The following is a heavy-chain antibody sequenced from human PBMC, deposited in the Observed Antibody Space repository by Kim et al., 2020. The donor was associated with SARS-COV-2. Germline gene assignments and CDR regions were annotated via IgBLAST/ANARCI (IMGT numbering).Heavy chain of an antibody. CDR1: GGSISSYY. V-gene: IGHV4-59*13. D-gene: IGHD3-10*01. CDR2: IYYSGST. J-gene: IGHJ5*02. Sequence: SETLSLTCTVSGGSISSYYWSWIRQPPGKGLEWIGYIYYSGSTNYNPSLKSRVTISVDTSKNQFSLKLSSVTAADTAVYYCARGLYGSGSYYKGENWFDPWGQGTLVTVSS. CDR3: ARGLYGSGSYYKGENWFDP.